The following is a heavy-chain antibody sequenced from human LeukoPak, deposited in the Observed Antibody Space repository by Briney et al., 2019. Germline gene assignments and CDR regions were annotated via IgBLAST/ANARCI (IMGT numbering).Heavy chain of an antibody. D-gene: IGHD3-22*01. CDR2: IYYSGST. Sequence: PSETLSLTCTVSGGSISSYYWSWIRQPPGKGLEWIGYIYYSGSTNYNPSLKSRVTISVDTSKNQFSLKLSSVTAADTAVYYCARDETYYYDSSGYDPWGQGTLVTVSS. CDR3: ARDETYYYDSSGYDP. V-gene: IGHV4-59*01. CDR1: GGSISSYY. J-gene: IGHJ5*02.